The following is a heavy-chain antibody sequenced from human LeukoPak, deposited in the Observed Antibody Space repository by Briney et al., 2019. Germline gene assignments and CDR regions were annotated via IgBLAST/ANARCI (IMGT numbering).Heavy chain of an antibody. Sequence: PGGSLRLSCAASGFTFSDYYMSWIRQAPGKGLEWVSYISSSSSYTNYADSVKGRFTISRDNAKNSLYLQMNSLRAEDTAVYYCARCQGGGDCYAPDYWGQGTLVTVSS. D-gene: IGHD2-21*02. CDR3: ARCQGGGDCYAPDY. CDR1: GFTFSDYY. CDR2: ISSSSSYT. V-gene: IGHV3-11*06. J-gene: IGHJ4*02.